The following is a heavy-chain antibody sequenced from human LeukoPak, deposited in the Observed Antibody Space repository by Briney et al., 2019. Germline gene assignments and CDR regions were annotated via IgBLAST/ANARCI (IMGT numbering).Heavy chain of an antibody. CDR3: ARGATSLVGATDLFRDDTREYFQH. Sequence: ASVKVSCKASGGTFSSYAISWVRQAPGQGLEWMGGTIPIFGTANYAQKFQGRVTITADESTSTAYMELSSLRSEDTAVYYCARGATSLVGATDLFRDDTREYFQHWGQGTLVTVSS. J-gene: IGHJ1*01. CDR1: GGTFSSYA. V-gene: IGHV1-69*13. CDR2: TIPIFGTA. D-gene: IGHD1-26*01.